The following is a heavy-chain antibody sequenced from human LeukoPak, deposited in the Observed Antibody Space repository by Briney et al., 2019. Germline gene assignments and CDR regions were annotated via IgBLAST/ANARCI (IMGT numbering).Heavy chain of an antibody. V-gene: IGHV4-59*08. CDR1: GGSISSYY. Sequence: SETLSLTCTVSGGSISSYYWSWIRQPPGKGLEWIGYIYYSGSTNYNPSLKSRVTISVDASKNQFSLKLSSVTAADTAVYYCARQIRGYYDSSGYLDYWGQGTLVTVSS. CDR2: IYYSGST. J-gene: IGHJ4*02. D-gene: IGHD3-22*01. CDR3: ARQIRGYYDSSGYLDY.